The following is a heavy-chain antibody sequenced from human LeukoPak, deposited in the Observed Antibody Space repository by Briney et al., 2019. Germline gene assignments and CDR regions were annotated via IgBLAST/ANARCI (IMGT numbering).Heavy chain of an antibody. D-gene: IGHD1-26*01. J-gene: IGHJ4*02. CDR2: ISVYNGNT. Sequence: ASVKVSCKASGYIFTTYEIYWVRQATGQGLEWMGWISVYNGNTNYAQKLQGRVTMTTDTSTSTVYMEVRSLRSDDTAVYYCARIKWGFDYWGQGTLVTVSS. CDR3: ARIKWGFDY. CDR1: GYIFTTYE. V-gene: IGHV1-18*01.